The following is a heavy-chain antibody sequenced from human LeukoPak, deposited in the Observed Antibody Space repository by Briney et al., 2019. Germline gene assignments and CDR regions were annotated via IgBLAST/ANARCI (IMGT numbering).Heavy chain of an antibody. J-gene: IGHJ6*02. V-gene: IGHV3-33*01. CDR1: GFTFSSYG. CDR3: ARAQYCSSTSCYFYYGMDV. CDR2: IWYDGSNK. Sequence: GGSLRLSCAAYGFTFSSYGMHWVRQAPGKGVEWVAVIWYDGSNKYYADSVKGRFTISRDNSKNTLYLQMNSLRAEDTAVYYCARAQYCSSTSCYFYYGMDVWGQGTTVTVSS. D-gene: IGHD2-2*01.